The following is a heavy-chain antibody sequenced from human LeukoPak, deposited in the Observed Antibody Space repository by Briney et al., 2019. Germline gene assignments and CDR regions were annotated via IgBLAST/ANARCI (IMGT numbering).Heavy chain of an antibody. CDR3: ARHGRSGGYYTWFDP. CDR1: GDSIASSSYY. D-gene: IGHD1-26*01. J-gene: IGHJ5*02. CDR2: IYYSGST. V-gene: IGHV4-61*05. Sequence: SQTLSLTHTVYGDSIASSSYYWTWIRQPPWKGLEWFGNIYYSGSTNYNPSLKSRVTMSVDTSKNQFSLKLSSVSAADTAVYYCARHGRSGGYYTWFDPWGQGTLVTVSS.